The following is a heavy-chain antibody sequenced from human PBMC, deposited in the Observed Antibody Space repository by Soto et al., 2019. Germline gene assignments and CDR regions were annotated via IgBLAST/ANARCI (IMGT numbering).Heavy chain of an antibody. J-gene: IGHJ6*02. CDR3: ARDLGGVEVPGVTRADV. V-gene: IGHV1-18*01. CDR1: GYTFTNFG. D-gene: IGHD2-15*01. Sequence: QVHLVQSGAEVRKPGASVKVSCKTSGYTFTNFGISWVRQAPGQGLEWLGWITAFNGNTNYGQKFQDRVTMTTDTSTSTGYMELRSLRSDATAVYYCARDLGGVEVPGVTRADVWGQGTTVIVSS. CDR2: ITAFNGNT.